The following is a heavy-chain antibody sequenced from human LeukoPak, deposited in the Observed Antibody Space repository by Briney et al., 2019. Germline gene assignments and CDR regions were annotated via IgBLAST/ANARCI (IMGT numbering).Heavy chain of an antibody. Sequence: ASVTVSCKASEYTFTSYDINWVRQATGQGLEWMGWMNPNSGNTGYAQKFQGRVTMTRVTSISTAYMELNNLTSEGTAVYYCARGSWGEIAGRKSFEFWGQGSLVTVSS. V-gene: IGHV1-8*01. CDR2: MNPNSGNT. CDR1: EYTFTSYD. D-gene: IGHD6-6*01. CDR3: ARGSWGEIAGRKSFEF. J-gene: IGHJ4*02.